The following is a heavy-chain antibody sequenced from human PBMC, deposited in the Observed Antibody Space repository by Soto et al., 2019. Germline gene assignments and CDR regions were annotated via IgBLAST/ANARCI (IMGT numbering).Heavy chain of an antibody. CDR3: AKIPNYYYYYGMDV. Sequence: GASVKVSCKASGGTFSSYAMSWVRQAPGQGLEWMGGIIPIFGTANYAQKFQGRVTITADESTSTAYMELSSLRSEDTAVYYCAKIPNYYYYYGMDVWGQGTTVTVSS. D-gene: IGHD2-2*02. V-gene: IGHV1-69*13. CDR1: GGTFSSYA. CDR2: IIPIFGTA. J-gene: IGHJ6*02.